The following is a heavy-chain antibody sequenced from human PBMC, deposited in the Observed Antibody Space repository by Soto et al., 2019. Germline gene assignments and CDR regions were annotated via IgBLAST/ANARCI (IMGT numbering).Heavy chain of an antibody. CDR1: GFTFSSYG. V-gene: IGHV3-33*01. CDR2: IWYDGSNK. D-gene: IGHD3-3*01. CDR3: ARAKGVGLSYFDL. Sequence: LRLSCAASGFTFSSYGMHWVRQAPGKGLEWVAVIWYDGSNKYYADSVKGRFTISRDNSKNTLYLQMNSLRAEDTAVYYCARAKGVGLSYFDLWGQGTMGNVS. J-gene: IGHJ3*01.